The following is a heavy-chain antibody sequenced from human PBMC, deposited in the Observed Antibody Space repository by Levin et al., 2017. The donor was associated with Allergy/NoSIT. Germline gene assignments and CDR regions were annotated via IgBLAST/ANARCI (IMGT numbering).Heavy chain of an antibody. CDR3: AANSGSYALTG. Sequence: PGGSLRLSCAASGFTISSNYMSWVRQAPGKGLEWVSVIYSGGSTYYADSVKGRFTISRDNSKNTLYLQMNSLRAEDTAVYYCAANSGSYALTGWGQGTLVTVSS. J-gene: IGHJ4*02. V-gene: IGHV3-53*01. D-gene: IGHD1-26*01. CDR2: IYSGGST. CDR1: GFTISSNY.